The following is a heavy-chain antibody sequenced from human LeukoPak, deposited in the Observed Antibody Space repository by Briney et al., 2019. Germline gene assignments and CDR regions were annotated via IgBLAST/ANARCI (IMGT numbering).Heavy chain of an antibody. CDR2: MNPNSGNT. Sequence: VASVKVSCKTSGNTFSSYDINWVRQATGQGLEWMGWMNPNSGNTAYAQKFQGRATMTRDTSISTAYMELSSLRSEDTAVYYCARGGTLVQGVTVLYGMDVWGQGTTVTVSS. CDR3: ARGGTLVQGVTVLYGMDV. J-gene: IGHJ6*02. CDR1: GNTFSSYD. V-gene: IGHV1-8*01. D-gene: IGHD3-10*01.